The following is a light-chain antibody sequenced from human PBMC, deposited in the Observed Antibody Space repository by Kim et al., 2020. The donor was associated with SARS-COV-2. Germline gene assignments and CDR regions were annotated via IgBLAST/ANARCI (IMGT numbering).Light chain of an antibody. CDR2: DVS. J-gene: IGKJ4*01. V-gene: IGKV3-11*01. CDR1: QIVNNY. CDR3: QHRKTWPVT. Sequence: LSPGERATLSCRASQIVNNYLAWYQQKPGQAPRLLLYDVSNRATGIPARFSGSGSGTDFTLTISSLEPEDFAVYYCQHRKTWPVTFGGGTKVDIK.